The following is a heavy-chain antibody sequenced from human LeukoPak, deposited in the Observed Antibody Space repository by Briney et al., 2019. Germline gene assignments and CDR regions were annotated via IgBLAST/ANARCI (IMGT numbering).Heavy chain of an antibody. CDR1: GFSFSDSP. D-gene: IGHD4-23*01. Sequence: GGSLRLSCAASGFSFSDSPIHWVRQASGKGLEWVGRIRSKDQNSATAYAESVKGRFTISRDNAKNSLYLQMNSLRAEDTAVYYCARGGGNPRYYFDYWGQGTLVTVSS. CDR3: ARGGGNPRYYFDY. V-gene: IGHV3-73*01. CDR2: IRSKDQNSAT. J-gene: IGHJ4*02.